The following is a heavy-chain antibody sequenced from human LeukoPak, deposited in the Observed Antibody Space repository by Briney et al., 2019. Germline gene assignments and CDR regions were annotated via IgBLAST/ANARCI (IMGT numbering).Heavy chain of an antibody. CDR3: ARDLDYRSGSYYYDAFDI. CDR2: TMQDGGET. J-gene: IGHJ3*02. CDR1: GFTFSSYS. D-gene: IGHD3-10*01. Sequence: GGSLGLSCAASGFTFSSYSLSWVRQAPGKGLEWVANTMQDGGETHYVDSVKGRFTISRDNAKNSLYLQMNSLRAEDTAVYYCARDLDYRSGSYYYDAFDIWGQGTMVTVSS. V-gene: IGHV3-7*01.